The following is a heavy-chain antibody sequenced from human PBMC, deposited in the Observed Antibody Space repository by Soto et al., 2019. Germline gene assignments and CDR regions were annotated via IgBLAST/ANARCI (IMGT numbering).Heavy chain of an antibody. Sequence: GQSLKISCEGSGYNVTSSWIGWVRQMPGKGLEWMGIIYPGDSDTRYSPSFQGQVTISADKSISTAYLQWSSLKASDTAMYYCARPKPAYCGGDCYNWFDPWGQGTLVTVSS. CDR1: GYNVTSSW. CDR3: ARPKPAYCGGDCYNWFDP. D-gene: IGHD2-21*02. J-gene: IGHJ5*02. V-gene: IGHV5-51*01. CDR2: IYPGDSDT.